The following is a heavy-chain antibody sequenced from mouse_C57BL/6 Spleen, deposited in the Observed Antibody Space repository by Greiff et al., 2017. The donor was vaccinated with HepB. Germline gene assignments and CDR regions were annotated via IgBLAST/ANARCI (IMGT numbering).Heavy chain of an antibody. J-gene: IGHJ4*01. CDR2: INPNNGGT. V-gene: IGHV1-18*01. Sequence: EVKLVESGPELVKPGASVKIPCKASGYTFTDYNMDWVKQSHGKSLEWIGDINPNNGGTIYNQKFKGKATLTVDKSSSTAYMELRSLTSEDTAVYYCARESLGYYAMDYWGQGTSVTVSS. D-gene: IGHD3-3*01. CDR3: ARESLGYYAMDY. CDR1: GYTFTDYN.